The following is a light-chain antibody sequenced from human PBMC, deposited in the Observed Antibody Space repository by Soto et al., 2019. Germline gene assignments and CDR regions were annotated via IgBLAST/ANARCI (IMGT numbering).Light chain of an antibody. Sequence: EIVLTQSPGTLSLSPGERATLSCRASQSVISNYLACYQQKRGQAPRLLIYGASSRATGIPTRFSGSGSGTDFTLTISSLEPEDFAVYYCQQYDTSPRTFGQGTKAEI. CDR3: QQYDTSPRT. V-gene: IGKV3-20*01. CDR1: QSVISNY. CDR2: GAS. J-gene: IGKJ1*01.